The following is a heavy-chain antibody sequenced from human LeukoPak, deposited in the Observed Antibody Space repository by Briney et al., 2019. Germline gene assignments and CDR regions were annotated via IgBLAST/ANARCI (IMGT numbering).Heavy chain of an antibody. CDR1: SGSISSGYYY. J-gene: IGHJ4*02. Sequence: SETLSLTCTVSSGSISSGYYYWAWIRQPPGKGLEWIGNIYYSGRTYYSPSLKSRLTITVDTSKTQVSLRLSSVTAADSAVYYCARQRTAGGSYDYWGQGTLVTVSS. V-gene: IGHV4-39*01. D-gene: IGHD1-26*01. CDR3: ARQRTAGGSYDY. CDR2: IYYSGRT.